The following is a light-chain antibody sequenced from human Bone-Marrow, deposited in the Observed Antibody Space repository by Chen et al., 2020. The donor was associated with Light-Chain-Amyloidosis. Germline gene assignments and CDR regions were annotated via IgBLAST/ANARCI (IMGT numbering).Light chain of an antibody. CDR2: DTN. V-gene: IGLV1-44*01. CDR1: RSNVGANG. Sequence: SVLTLPPSASGTPGQTVTIASSGGRSNVGANGGNWYQQLPGAAPKLLIFDTNRRPSGVPDRFSGSKSGTSASLAISDLQSVDEAHYYCAPWDDRLNGWVFGGGTRLTVL. J-gene: IGLJ3*02. CDR3: APWDDRLNGWV.